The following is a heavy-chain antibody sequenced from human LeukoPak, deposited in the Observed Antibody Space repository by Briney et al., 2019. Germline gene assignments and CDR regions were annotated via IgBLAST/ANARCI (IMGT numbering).Heavy chain of an antibody. D-gene: IGHD3-22*01. CDR2: ISSSSRNI. Sequence: GGSLRLSCAASGFTFSDYYMSWLRQAPGKGLKWVSYISSSSRNINYADSVKGRFTISRDNSKNSLYLQMNSLRTEDTALYYCAKDRSFTYYYDSSAPGNWFDPWGQGTLVTVSS. CDR1: GFTFSDYY. V-gene: IGHV3-11*05. J-gene: IGHJ5*02. CDR3: AKDRSFTYYYDSSAPGNWFDP.